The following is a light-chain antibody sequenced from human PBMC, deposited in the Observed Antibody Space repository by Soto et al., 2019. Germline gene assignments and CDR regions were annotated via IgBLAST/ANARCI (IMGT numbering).Light chain of an antibody. J-gene: IGKJ3*01. CDR1: KSVSSSY. CDR2: GAS. Sequence: EIVLTQSPGTLSLSPGERATLSCRASKSVSSSYLAWDQQKPGQAPRLLIYGASSRATGIPDRFSGSGSGTDFTLTISRLEPEDFAVYYCQQYGSSPRTFGPGTKVDIK. CDR3: QQYGSSPRT. V-gene: IGKV3-20*01.